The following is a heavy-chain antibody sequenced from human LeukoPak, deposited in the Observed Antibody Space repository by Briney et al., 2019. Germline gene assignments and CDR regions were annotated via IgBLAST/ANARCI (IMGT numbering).Heavy chain of an antibody. CDR3: ARDSGYSYGYPDY. CDR1: GLTFSNYW. CDR2: ISTDGRTT. V-gene: IGHV3-74*01. Sequence: GGSLRLSCAASGLTFSNYWMHWVRQAPGKGLLWVSGISTDGRTTVYADSLKGRFTISRDNAKNSLYLQMNSLRAEDTAVYYCARDSGYSYGYPDYWGQGTLVTVSS. J-gene: IGHJ4*02. D-gene: IGHD5-18*01.